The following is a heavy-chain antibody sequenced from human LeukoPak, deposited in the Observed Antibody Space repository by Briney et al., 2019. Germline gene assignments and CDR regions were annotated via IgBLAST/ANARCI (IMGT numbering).Heavy chain of an antibody. CDR1: EFTFSSYW. CDR3: ARVSVVSYYFDF. Sequence: PGGSLRLSCAASEFTFSSYWMTWVRQAPGKGLEWVANIKLDGSEKYYVDSVKGRFTISRDNAKNSLYLQMNSLRAEDSAVYYCARVSVVSYYFDFWGQGTLVTGSS. V-gene: IGHV3-7*01. CDR2: IKLDGSEK. D-gene: IGHD5/OR15-5a*01. J-gene: IGHJ4*02.